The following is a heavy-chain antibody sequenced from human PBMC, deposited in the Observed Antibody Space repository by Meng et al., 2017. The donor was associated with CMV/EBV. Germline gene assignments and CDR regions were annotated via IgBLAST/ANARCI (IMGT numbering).Heavy chain of an antibody. Sequence: GESLKISCAASGFTFSSYWMSWVRPAPGKGLEWVANIKQDGSEKYYVDSVKGRFTIPRDNAKNSLYLQMNSLRAEDTAVYYCARSSGPRYFQHWGQGTLVTVSS. V-gene: IGHV3-7*01. CDR3: ARSSGPRYFQH. CDR1: GFTFSSYW. CDR2: IKQDGSEK. J-gene: IGHJ1*01.